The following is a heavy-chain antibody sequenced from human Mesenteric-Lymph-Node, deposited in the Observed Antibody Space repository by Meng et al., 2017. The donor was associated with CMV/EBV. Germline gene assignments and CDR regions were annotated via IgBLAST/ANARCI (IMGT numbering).Heavy chain of an antibody. CDR3: ARGSSYDILTGYFDY. J-gene: IGHJ4*02. D-gene: IGHD3-9*01. CDR1: GGAVKCAS. Sequence: AFKGGAVKCASCTGMRHTPEKVLEWMGESNHSGSTTYNPSFTSRIIIAVDTSTNQISLNMSSVTAADTAVYYCARGSSYDILTGYFDYWGQGALVTVSS. CDR2: SNHSGST. V-gene: IGHV4-34*01.